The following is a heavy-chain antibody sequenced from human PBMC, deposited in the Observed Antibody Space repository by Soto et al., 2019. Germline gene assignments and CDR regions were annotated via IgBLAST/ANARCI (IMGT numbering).Heavy chain of an antibody. V-gene: IGHV3-30*18. CDR2: ISYDGSNK. J-gene: IGHJ5*02. Sequence: QVQLVESGGGVVQPGRSLRLSCAASGFTFSSYGMHWVRQAPGNGLEWVAVISYDGSNKYYADSVKGRFTISRDNSKNTLYLQMNSLRAEDTAVYYCAKPKGEQWLVSWFDPWGQGTLVSVSS. CDR3: AKPKGEQWLVSWFDP. D-gene: IGHD6-19*01. CDR1: GFTFSSYG.